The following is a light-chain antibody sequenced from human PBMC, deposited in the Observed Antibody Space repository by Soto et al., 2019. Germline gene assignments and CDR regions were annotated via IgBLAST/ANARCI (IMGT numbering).Light chain of an antibody. CDR3: QQYNNWPPRT. Sequence: AIQMTQSPSSLSASVGDRVTITCRASQGIANELGWFQQKPGKAPRLLISTASSLQTGVPSRFSGSGSGTDFTLTISSLQSEDFAVYYCQQYNNWPPRTFGQGTKVEIK. CDR2: TAS. J-gene: IGKJ1*01. V-gene: IGKV1-6*01. CDR1: QGIANE.